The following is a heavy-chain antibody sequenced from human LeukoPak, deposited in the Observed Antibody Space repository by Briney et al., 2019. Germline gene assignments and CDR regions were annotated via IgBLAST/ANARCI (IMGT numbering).Heavy chain of an antibody. CDR1: GFTFSSYA. Sequence: PGRSLRLSCAASGFTFSSYAMHWVRQAPGKGLEWVAVISYDGSNKYYADSVKGRFTISRDNSKNTLYLQMNSLRAEDTAVYYCAKDEVVRGVIITYDPRSSVGPFDYWGQGTLVTVSS. CDR2: ISYDGSNK. J-gene: IGHJ4*02. D-gene: IGHD3-10*01. V-gene: IGHV3-30*04. CDR3: AKDEVVRGVIITYDPRSSVGPFDY.